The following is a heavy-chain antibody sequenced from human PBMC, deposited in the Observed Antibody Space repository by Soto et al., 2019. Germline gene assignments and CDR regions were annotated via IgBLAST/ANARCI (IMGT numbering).Heavy chain of an antibody. D-gene: IGHD3-22*01. CDR1: GGTFSSYA. CDR3: ASSTYYYDSSGYYPTSSSLDY. Sequence: ASVKVSCKASGGTFSSYAISWVRQAPGQGLEWMGGIIPIFGTANYAQKFQGRVTITADESTSTAYMELSSLRSEDTAVYYCASSTYYYDSSGYYPTSSSLDYWGQGXLLTVSS. J-gene: IGHJ4*02. V-gene: IGHV1-69*13. CDR2: IIPIFGTA.